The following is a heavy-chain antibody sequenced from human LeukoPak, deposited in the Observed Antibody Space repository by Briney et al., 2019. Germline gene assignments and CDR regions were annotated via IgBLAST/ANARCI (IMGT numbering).Heavy chain of an antibody. CDR2: IYYSGST. Sequence: SETLSLTCTVSGASIRNYYWSWIRQSPGKGLEWIGYIYYSGSTNYNPSLESRVAMSVDTSKNQFSLRLSSVTAADTAIYHCARRYSSSWYVGFFDPWGQGTLVTVSS. CDR3: ARRYSSSWYVGFFDP. J-gene: IGHJ5*02. V-gene: IGHV4-59*08. D-gene: IGHD6-13*01. CDR1: GASIRNYY.